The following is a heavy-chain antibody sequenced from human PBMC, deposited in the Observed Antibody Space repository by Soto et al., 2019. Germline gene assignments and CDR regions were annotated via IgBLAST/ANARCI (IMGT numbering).Heavy chain of an antibody. J-gene: IGHJ6*02. D-gene: IGHD2-21*01. CDR3: AKLSNLYYSAMDV. CDR2: IHYGGNT. V-gene: IGHV4-39*01. CDR1: GGSITSSYY. Sequence: SETLSLTCTVSGGSITSSYYWGWIRQPPGKGLEWIGSIHYGGNTYYNPSLKSRVTISVDTSKNQFSLKLSSVTAADTAVYYCAKLSNLYYSAMDVWGQGTTVTAP.